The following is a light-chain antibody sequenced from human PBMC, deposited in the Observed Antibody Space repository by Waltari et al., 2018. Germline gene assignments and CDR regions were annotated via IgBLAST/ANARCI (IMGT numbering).Light chain of an antibody. CDR1: QGISTW. J-gene: IGKJ4*01. Sequence: DIQMTQSPSSVSASVGDRVTITLRASQGISTWLGWYQQKPGKAPKPLIYAASSLQSGVPSRFSGSGSGTEFTLTISSLQPEDFATYYCQQANSLPLFGGGTKVEIK. CDR3: QQANSLPL. V-gene: IGKV1-12*01. CDR2: AAS.